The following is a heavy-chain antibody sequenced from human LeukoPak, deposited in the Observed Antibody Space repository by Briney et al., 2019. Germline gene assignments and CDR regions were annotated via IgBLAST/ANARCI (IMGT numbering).Heavy chain of an antibody. CDR2: IYHSGST. D-gene: IGHD3-9*01. Sequence: SGTLSLTCAVSGGSISSSNWWSWVRQPPGKGLEWIGEIYHSGSTNYNPSLKSRVTISVDKSKNQFSLKLSSVTAADTAVYYYARANYDILTGYRYYFDYWGQGTLVTVSS. CDR3: ARANYDILTGYRYYFDY. J-gene: IGHJ4*02. CDR1: GGSISSSNW. V-gene: IGHV4-4*02.